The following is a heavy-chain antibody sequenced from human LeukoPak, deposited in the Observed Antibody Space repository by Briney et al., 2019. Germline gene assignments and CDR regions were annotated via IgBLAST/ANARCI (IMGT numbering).Heavy chain of an antibody. D-gene: IGHD2-2*01. J-gene: IGHJ5*02. CDR1: GYTFTSYD. CDR2: MNPNSGNT. Sequence: GASVKVSCKASGYTFTSYDINWVRQATGQGLEWMGWMNPNSGNTGYAQKFQGRVTMTRNTSISTAYMELSSLRSEDTAVYYCARRRGVVPAAPNWFDPWGQGTLVTVSS. CDR3: ARRRGVVPAAPNWFDP. V-gene: IGHV1-8*01.